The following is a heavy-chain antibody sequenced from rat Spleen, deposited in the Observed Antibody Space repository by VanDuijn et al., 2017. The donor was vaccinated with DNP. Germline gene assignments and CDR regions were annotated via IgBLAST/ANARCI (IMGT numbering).Heavy chain of an antibody. CDR2: INSAGTT. CDR1: GYSITSSYR. Sequence: EVQLQESGPGLVKPSQSLSLICSVTGYSITSSYRWNWIRKFPGNKLEWMGSINSAGTTKYNPSLKSRVFITRDTSKNQLFLQVTSVTSEDTAIYFCTGGGSSIYPFTYWGQGTLVTVSS. D-gene: IGHD1-2*01. CDR3: TGGGSSIYPFTY. J-gene: IGHJ3*01. V-gene: IGHV3-3*01.